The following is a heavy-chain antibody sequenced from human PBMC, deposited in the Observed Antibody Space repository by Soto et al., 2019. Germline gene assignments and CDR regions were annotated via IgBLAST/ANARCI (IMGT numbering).Heavy chain of an antibody. CDR2: IDYNGVT. CDR1: GASISSRDYY. J-gene: IGHJ4*02. CDR3: GRVMIGTSRHTDSDY. V-gene: IGHV4-39*01. Sequence: PSETLSLTCSVSGASISSRDYYWGWIRQTPGKGLEWIGNIDYNGVTYYNPSLKSRVTVSKDTSKIQFSLKVASVTAADTAIYYCGRVMIGTSRHTDSDYWGQGTQVTVSS. D-gene: IGHD2-2*01.